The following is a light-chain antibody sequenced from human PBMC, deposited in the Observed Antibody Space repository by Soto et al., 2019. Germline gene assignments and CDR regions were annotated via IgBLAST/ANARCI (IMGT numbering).Light chain of an antibody. CDR2: GAS. J-gene: IGKJ1*01. V-gene: IGKV3-20*01. CDR1: QSVSSSY. Sequence: EIVLTQSPGTLSLSPGERATLSCRASQSVSSSYLAWYQQKPGQAPRVLIYGASSRATGIPDRFSGSGSGTDFTLTISRLEPEDFAVYYCQQYGSSWGTFGQGTKVEIK. CDR3: QQYGSSWGT.